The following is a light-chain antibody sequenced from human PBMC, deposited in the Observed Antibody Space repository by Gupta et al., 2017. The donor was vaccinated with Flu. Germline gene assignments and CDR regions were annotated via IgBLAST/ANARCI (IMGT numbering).Light chain of an antibody. J-gene: IGLJ1*01. Sequence: GNNIGSKSVHWYQQKPGQAPVLVVYDDSDRPSGIPERFSGSNSGNTATLTISRVEAGDEADYYCQVWDSSSDQLYVFGTGTKVTVL. CDR1: NIGSKS. CDR3: QVWDSSSDQLYV. V-gene: IGLV3-21*02. CDR2: DDS.